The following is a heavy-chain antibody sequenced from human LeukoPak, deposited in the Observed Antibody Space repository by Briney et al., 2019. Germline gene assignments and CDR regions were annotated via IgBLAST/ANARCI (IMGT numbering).Heavy chain of an antibody. CDR1: AGSISSFY. CDR2: IYYSGST. V-gene: IGHV4-59*01. Sequence: PSETLSLNCTVSAGSISSFYWSWLRQPPGKGREWIGYIYYSGSTNYNPSLKSRVTISVDTSKNQFSLKLSSVTAADTAVYYCAGSIAVAGIDYWGQGTLVTVSS. D-gene: IGHD6-19*01. J-gene: IGHJ4*02. CDR3: AGSIAVAGIDY.